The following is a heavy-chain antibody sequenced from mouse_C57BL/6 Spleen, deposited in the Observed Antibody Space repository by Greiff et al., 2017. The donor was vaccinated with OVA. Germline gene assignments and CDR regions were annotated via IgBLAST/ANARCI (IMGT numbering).Heavy chain of an antibody. CDR1: GYTFTDYE. J-gene: IGHJ3*01. CDR2: IDPETGGT. Sequence: VKLMESGAELVRPGASVTLSCKASGYTFTDYEMHWVKQTPVHGLEWIGAIDPETGGTAYNQKFKGKAILTADKSSSTAYMELRSLTSEDSAVYYCTRGEGYRFAYWGQGTLVTVSA. V-gene: IGHV1-15*01. CDR3: TRGEGYRFAY. D-gene: IGHD2-2*01.